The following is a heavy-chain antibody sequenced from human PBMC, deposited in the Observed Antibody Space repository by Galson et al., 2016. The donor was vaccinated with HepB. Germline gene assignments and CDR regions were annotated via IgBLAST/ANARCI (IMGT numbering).Heavy chain of an antibody. CDR2: ISSSSSAI. D-gene: IGHD2-2*01. Sequence: SLRLSCAASGFTFSSYSMNWVRQAPGKGLEWVSYISSSSSAIHYADSVKGRFTISRDNAKNSLYLQMNSLSAVDTAVYYCARDAMPISCSSTSCQYYGMDVWGQGTTVTVSS. CDR1: GFTFSSYS. J-gene: IGHJ6*02. V-gene: IGHV3-48*01. CDR3: ARDAMPISCSSTSCQYYGMDV.